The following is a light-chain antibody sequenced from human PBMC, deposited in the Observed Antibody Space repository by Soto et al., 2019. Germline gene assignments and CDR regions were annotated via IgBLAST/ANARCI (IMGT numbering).Light chain of an antibody. CDR2: GNN. J-gene: IGLJ1*01. Sequence: HSVLTQPPSVSGAPGQRVTISCTGSSSNIGAGYDVHWYQQLPGTAPKLLIYGNNNRPSGVPDRFSGSKSGTSASLAITGLQAEDEADYYCQSYDSSLSVLYVFGTGTKVTVL. V-gene: IGLV1-40*01. CDR3: QSYDSSLSVLYV. CDR1: SSNIGAGYD.